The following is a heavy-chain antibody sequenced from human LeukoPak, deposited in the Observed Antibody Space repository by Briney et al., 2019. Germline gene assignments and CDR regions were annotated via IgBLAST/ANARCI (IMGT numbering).Heavy chain of an antibody. CDR1: GFIFSRDA. D-gene: IGHD1-1*01. J-gene: IGHJ4*01. CDR2: ISLDGNNE. V-gene: IGHV3-30-3*01. CDR3: ARDLSGHWTYDY. Sequence: GGSLRLSCAASGFIFSRDAMHWVRQAPGKGLEWVAVISLDGNNEYYADSVKGRFSLSRDNSMNTLYLQLNSLRTEDTAMYYCARDLSGHWTYDYWGQGTLVTVSS.